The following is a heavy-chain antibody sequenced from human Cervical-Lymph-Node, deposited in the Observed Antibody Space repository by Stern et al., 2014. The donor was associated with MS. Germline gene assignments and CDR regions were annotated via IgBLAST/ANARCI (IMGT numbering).Heavy chain of an antibody. V-gene: IGHV1-69*18. D-gene: IGHD1-14*01. Sequence: VQLVESGAEVKKPGSSVTVSCKASGGDFSSYAVSWLRQAPGQRPEWVGMITPMFAIANYAQKFQGRVTITADESTSTAYMEIHSLKSGDTAVYYCAREADPHSGTFDFWGQGTLVTVSS. J-gene: IGHJ4*02. CDR2: ITPMFAIA. CDR1: GGDFSSYA. CDR3: AREADPHSGTFDF.